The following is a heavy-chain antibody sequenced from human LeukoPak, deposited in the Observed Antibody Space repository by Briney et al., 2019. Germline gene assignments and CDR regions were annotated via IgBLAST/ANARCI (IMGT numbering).Heavy chain of an antibody. CDR2: INPNSGGT. CDR1: GYTFTGYY. D-gene: IGHD5-12*01. CDR3: ARDCKEGGYDDYYYYMDV. V-gene: IGHV1-2*02. Sequence: ASVKVSCKASGYTFTGYYMHWVRQASGQGLEWMGWINPNSGGTNYAQKFQGRVTMTRDTSISTAYMELSRLRSDDTAVYYCARDCKEGGYDDYYYYMDVWGKGTTVTVSS. J-gene: IGHJ6*03.